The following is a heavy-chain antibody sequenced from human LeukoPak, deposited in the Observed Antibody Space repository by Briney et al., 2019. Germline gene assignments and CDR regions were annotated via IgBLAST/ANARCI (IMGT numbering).Heavy chain of an antibody. CDR2: IHKDGSET. V-gene: IGHV3-7*01. J-gene: IGHJ4*02. Sequence: GGSLRLSCAASGFTFSGYWMSWVRQVPGKGLEWVARIHKDGSETQYVDAVKGRFTISRDNSKNTLYLQMNSLRAEDTAVYYCAKGGGTATMVRGVIIGDYFDYWGQGTLVTVSS. CDR1: GFTFSGYW. CDR3: AKGGGTATMVRGVIIGDYFDY. D-gene: IGHD3-10*01.